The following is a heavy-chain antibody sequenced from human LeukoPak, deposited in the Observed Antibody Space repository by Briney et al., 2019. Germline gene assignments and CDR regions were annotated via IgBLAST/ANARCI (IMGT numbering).Heavy chain of an antibody. CDR2: MNPNSGNT. V-gene: IGHV1-8*03. Sequence: ASVKVSCKASGYTFTSYDNNWVRHATGQGLEWMVWMNPNSGNTAYAQKFQGRVTITRNTSISTAHMELSSLRSEDTAVYYCAREILDYYDSSGYSGPMDVWGKGTTVTVSS. CDR3: AREILDYYDSSGYSGPMDV. J-gene: IGHJ6*03. D-gene: IGHD3-22*01. CDR1: GYTFTSYD.